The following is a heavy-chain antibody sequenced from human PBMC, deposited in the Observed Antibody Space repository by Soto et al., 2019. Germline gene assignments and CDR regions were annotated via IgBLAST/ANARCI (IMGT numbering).Heavy chain of an antibody. J-gene: IGHJ5*02. CDR1: GGSFSGYY. V-gene: IGHV4-34*01. CDR2: INHSGST. D-gene: IGHD6-13*01. Sequence: SETLSLTCAVYGGSFSGYYWSWIRQPPGKGLEWIGEINHSGSTNYNPSLKSRVTISVDTSKNQFSLKLSSVTAADTAAYYCARGGSLAGTFVGYNWFDPWGQGTLVTVSS. CDR3: ARGGSLAGTFVGYNWFDP.